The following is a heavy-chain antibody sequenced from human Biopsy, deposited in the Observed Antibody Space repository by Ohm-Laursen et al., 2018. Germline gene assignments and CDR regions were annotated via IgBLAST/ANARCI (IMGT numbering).Heavy chain of an antibody. CDR2: IYYTGST. CDR1: RDSISNYY. J-gene: IGHJ4*02. D-gene: IGHD3-16*01. CDR3: ARDSRGGHLNTTLITGKNLDS. Sequence: SDTLSLTYTVSRDSISNYYWTWIRQSPGKGLEWIGYIYYTGSTNYNPSAKSRVTISVDTSKNQFSLKLNSVTAADTAVYFCARDSRGGHLNTTLITGKNLDSWGQGILVTVSS. V-gene: IGHV4-59*01.